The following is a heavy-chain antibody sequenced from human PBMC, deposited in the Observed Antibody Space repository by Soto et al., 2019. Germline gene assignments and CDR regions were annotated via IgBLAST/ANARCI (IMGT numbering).Heavy chain of an antibody. CDR2: ISGSGGST. Sequence: EVQLLESGGGLVQPGGSLRLSCAASGFTFSSYAMSWVRQAPGKGLEWVSAISGSGGSTYYADSVKGRFTISRDNSQNTLYLQMNSLRAEDTAVYYCAKGTGYDILTGYLAFDIWCQGTMATVSS. J-gene: IGHJ3*02. CDR3: AKGTGYDILTGYLAFDI. V-gene: IGHV3-23*01. D-gene: IGHD3-9*01. CDR1: GFTFSSYA.